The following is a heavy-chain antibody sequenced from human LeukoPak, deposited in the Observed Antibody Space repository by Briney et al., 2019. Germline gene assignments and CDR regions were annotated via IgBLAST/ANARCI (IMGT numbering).Heavy chain of an antibody. CDR1: GFTFSSYS. D-gene: IGHD1/OR15-1a*01. CDR3: ARDPIQSEQPWDYYYYMDV. CDR2: ISSSSSYI. Sequence: PGGSLRLSCAASGFTFSSYSMNWVRQAPGKGLEWVSSISSSSSYIYYADSVKGRFTISRDNAKNSLYLQMNSLRAEDTAVYYCARDPIQSEQPWDYYYYMDVWGKGTTVTVSS. J-gene: IGHJ6*03. V-gene: IGHV3-21*01.